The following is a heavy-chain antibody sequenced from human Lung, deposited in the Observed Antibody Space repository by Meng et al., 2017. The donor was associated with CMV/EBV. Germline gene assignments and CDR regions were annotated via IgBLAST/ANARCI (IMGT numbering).Heavy chain of an antibody. D-gene: IGHD3-10*01. CDR3: ARGTGTGTYISLSYYYGVDV. CDR1: GDSISNYY. Sequence: SXTXSLXCTVSGDSISNYYWSWIRQPPGRGLEWIGYIYYSGGADYNPSLQSRVTLSIDTSKKQFSLKVTSVTAADSDVYYCARGTGTGTYISLSYYYGVDVWXRGTAVTVSS. J-gene: IGHJ6*01. V-gene: IGHV4-59*01. CDR2: IYYSGGA.